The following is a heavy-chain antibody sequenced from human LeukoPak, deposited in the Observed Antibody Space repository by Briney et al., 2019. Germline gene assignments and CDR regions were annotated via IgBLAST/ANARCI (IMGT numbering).Heavy chain of an antibody. V-gene: IGHV3-48*01. D-gene: IGHD3-3*01. J-gene: IGHJ4*02. CDR1: GFTFSSYS. Sequence: GGSLRLSCAASGFTFSSYSMNWVRQAPGKGLEWGSYISSSSSTIYYADSVKGRFTISRDNAKNSLYLQMNSLRAEDTAVYYCTIDRTIQPYDYWGQGTLVTVSS. CDR2: ISSSSSTI. CDR3: TIDRTIQPYDY.